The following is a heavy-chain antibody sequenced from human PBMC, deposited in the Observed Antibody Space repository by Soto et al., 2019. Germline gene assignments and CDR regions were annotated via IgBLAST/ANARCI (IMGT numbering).Heavy chain of an antibody. V-gene: IGHV4-4*02. CDR3: ATGPPQIVVTLLRFPS. Sequence: PSETLSLTCRVSGDSISSTFWWTWVRQPPRKGLEWIGEGYHTGSTRYNPSLKGRVTISVDKPNNQVALKLTCVSGADTDVYYCATGPPQIVVTLLRFPSWGQGTLVTVSS. J-gene: IGHJ5*02. CDR2: GYHTGST. D-gene: IGHD2-15*01. CDR1: GDSISSTFW.